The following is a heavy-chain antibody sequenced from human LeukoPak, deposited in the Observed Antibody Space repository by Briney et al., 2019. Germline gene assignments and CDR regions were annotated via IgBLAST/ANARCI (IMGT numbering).Heavy chain of an antibody. J-gene: IGHJ4*02. D-gene: IGHD3-22*01. V-gene: IGHV3-30-3*01. Sequence: GRSLRLSCAASGFTFSSYAMHWVRQAPGKGLEWVAVISYDGSNKYYADSVKGRFTISRDNSKNTLYLQMNSLRAEDTAVHYCARDGGSGYYYSFDYWGQGTLVTVSS. CDR1: GFTFSSYA. CDR2: ISYDGSNK. CDR3: ARDGGSGYYYSFDY.